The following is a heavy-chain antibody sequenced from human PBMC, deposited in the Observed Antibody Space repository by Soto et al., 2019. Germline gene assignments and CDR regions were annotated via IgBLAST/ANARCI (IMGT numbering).Heavy chain of an antibody. V-gene: IGHV3-66*01. CDR1: GLTVSRSY. Sequence: GGSLRLSCAVSGLTVSRSYMSWVRQAPGKGLEWVSIIYSGGSTYYADSVKGRFTISRDNSKNTVYLQMNSLRAEDTAVYYCASGVPIWSGHYSDDYWGQGTLVTVSS. D-gene: IGHD3-3*01. CDR2: IYSGGST. J-gene: IGHJ4*02. CDR3: ASGVPIWSGHYSDDY.